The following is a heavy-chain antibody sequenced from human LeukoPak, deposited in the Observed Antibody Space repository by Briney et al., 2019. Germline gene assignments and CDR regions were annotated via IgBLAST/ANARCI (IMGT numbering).Heavy chain of an antibody. D-gene: IGHD3-10*01. J-gene: IGHJ5*02. CDR3: ARVRGNNWFDP. Sequence: PSETLSLTRAVSLYSISSGYYWGWIRQPPGKGLEWIGSNYHSGSTYYNPSLKSRVTISVDTSKNLYSLKLSSVAAAETAVYCCARVRGNNWFDPWCQGTLVTVSS. V-gene: IGHV4-38-2*01. CDR2: NYHSGST. CDR1: LYSISSGYY.